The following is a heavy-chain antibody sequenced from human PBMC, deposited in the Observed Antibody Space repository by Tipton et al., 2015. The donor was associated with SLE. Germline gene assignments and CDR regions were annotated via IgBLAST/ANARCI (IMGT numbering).Heavy chain of an antibody. D-gene: IGHD5-12*01. Sequence: TLSLTCTVSGGSVSSSSWTWIRQPPGKGLEWIWYIFRSGNAYYNPPLNSRVTISLDMSRNQFSLRLKSVTAADTALYYCARDIINGYAIGGVFDSWGQGALVTVSS. V-gene: IGHV4-59*02. J-gene: IGHJ4*02. CDR1: GGSVSSSS. CDR2: IFRSGNA. CDR3: ARDIINGYAIGGVFDS.